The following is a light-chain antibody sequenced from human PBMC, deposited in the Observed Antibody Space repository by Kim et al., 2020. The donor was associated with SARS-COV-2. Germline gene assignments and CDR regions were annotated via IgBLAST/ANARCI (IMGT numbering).Light chain of an antibody. CDR1: QSLIYCDAYTS. CDR2: EIS. Sequence: PASLSCRSGQSLIYCDAYTSLNWFLQRPGQSPRRLIYEISKRDSAVPDRCSGSGSGADFTLKISRVEAGDVGVYYCVQGAHWPLFSFWQGTKLEI. CDR3: VQGAHWPLFS. V-gene: IGKV2-30*01. J-gene: IGKJ2*03.